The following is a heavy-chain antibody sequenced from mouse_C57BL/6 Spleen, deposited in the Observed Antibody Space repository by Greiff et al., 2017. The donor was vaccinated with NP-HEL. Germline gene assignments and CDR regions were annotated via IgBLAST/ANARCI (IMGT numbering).Heavy chain of an antibody. J-gene: IGHJ2*01. V-gene: IGHV1-18*01. CDR1: GYTFTDYN. CDR3: ARSDYGSSYFDY. Sequence: VQLQQSGPELVKPGASVKIPCKASGYTFTDYNMDWVKQSHGKSLEWIGDINPNNGGTIYNQKFKGKATLTVDKSSSTAYMELRSLTSDDTAVYYCARSDYGSSYFDYWGQSTTLTVSS. D-gene: IGHD1-1*01. CDR2: INPNNGGT.